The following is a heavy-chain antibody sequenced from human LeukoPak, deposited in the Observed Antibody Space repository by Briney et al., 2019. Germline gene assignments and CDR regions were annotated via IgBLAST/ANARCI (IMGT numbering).Heavy chain of an antibody. CDR2: IIPIFGTA. D-gene: IGHD3-10*01. J-gene: IGHJ5*02. CDR3: ARDLRRDTSGKWGGSGFDP. Sequence: ASVKVSCKASGGTFNNYAINWVRQAPGQGLEWMGGIIPIFGTANYAQRFQGRVTMTTDTSTSTAYMELRRLRSDDTAVYYCARDLRRDTSGKWGGSGFDPWGQGTLVTVSS. CDR1: GGTFNNYA. V-gene: IGHV1-69*05.